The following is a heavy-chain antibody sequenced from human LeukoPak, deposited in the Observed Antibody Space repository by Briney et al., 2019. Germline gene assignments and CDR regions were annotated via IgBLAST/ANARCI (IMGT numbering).Heavy chain of an antibody. J-gene: IGHJ4*02. V-gene: IGHV3-7*01. CDR2: IKEDGSDK. D-gene: IGHD3-10*01. CDR1: GFTFSDYW. CDR3: ARGVVRGVAPLYFDY. Sequence: PGGSLRLSCAVSGFTFSDYWMTWVRQAPGRGLEWVANIKEDGSDKQYVDSVQGRFTISRDNAENSLYLQMNSLRAEDTAVYYCARGVVRGVAPLYFDYWGQGTLVTVSS.